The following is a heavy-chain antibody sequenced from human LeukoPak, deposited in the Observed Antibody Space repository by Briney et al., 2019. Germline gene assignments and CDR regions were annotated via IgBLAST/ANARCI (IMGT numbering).Heavy chain of an antibody. Sequence: GGSLRLSCAASGFTFSSYGMSWVRQAPGKGLEWVSVIYSGGSTYYADSVKGRFTISRDNSKNTLYLQMNSLRAEDTAVYYCARDQGGASIDYWGQGTLVTVSS. CDR1: GFTFSSYG. CDR3: ARDQGGASIDY. V-gene: IGHV3-66*01. D-gene: IGHD3-16*01. J-gene: IGHJ4*02. CDR2: IYSGGST.